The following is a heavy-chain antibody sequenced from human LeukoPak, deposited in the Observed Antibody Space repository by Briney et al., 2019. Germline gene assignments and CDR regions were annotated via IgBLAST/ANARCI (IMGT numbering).Heavy chain of an antibody. Sequence: SQTLSLTCTVSGGSISSGGYYWSWIRQPAGKGLEWIGRIYTSGSTNYNPSLKSRVTISVDTSKNQFSLKLSSVTAADTAVYYCARVGGYSYGYVNDYYYYMDVWGKGTTVTVSS. CDR3: ARVGGYSYGYVNDYYYYMDV. V-gene: IGHV4-61*02. D-gene: IGHD5-18*01. CDR1: GGSISSGGYY. J-gene: IGHJ6*03. CDR2: IYTSGST.